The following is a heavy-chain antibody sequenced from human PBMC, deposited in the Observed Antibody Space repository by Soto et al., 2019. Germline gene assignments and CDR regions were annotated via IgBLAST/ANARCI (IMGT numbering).Heavy chain of an antibody. CDR3: ARLDSDSSGWNFFDY. J-gene: IGHJ4*02. D-gene: IGHD6-19*01. CDR1: GGSISSYY. CDR2: IYYSGST. Sequence: PSETLSLTCTVSGGSISSYYWSWIRQPPGKGLEWIGYIYYSGSTNYNPSLKSRVTISVDTSKNQFSLKLSSVTAADTAVYYCARLDSDSSGWNFFDYWCQGTLVTVSS. V-gene: IGHV4-59*08.